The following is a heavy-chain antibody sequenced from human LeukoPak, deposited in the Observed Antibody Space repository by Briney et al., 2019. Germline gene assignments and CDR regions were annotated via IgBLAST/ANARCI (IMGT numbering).Heavy chain of an antibody. CDR2: INHSGST. D-gene: IGHD2-21*02. CDR1: GGSFSGYY. J-gene: IGHJ6*03. Sequence: SETQSLTCAVYGGSFSGYYWSWIRQPPGKGLEWIGEINHSGSTNYNPSLKSRVTISVDTSKNQFSLKLSSVTAADTAVYYCARVTSMTVYYYYMDVWGKGTTVTVSS. V-gene: IGHV4-34*01. CDR3: ARVTSMTVYYYYMDV.